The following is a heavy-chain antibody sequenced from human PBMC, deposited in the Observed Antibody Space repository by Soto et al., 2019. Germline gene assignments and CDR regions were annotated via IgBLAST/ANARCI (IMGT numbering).Heavy chain of an antibody. D-gene: IGHD3-16*01. CDR1: GGTIDSGGYS. CDR2: IYRDGRT. V-gene: IGHV4-30-2*01. CDR3: AGGGSFTWFDP. J-gene: IGHJ5*02. Sequence: SETLSLTCAVSGGTIDSGGYSWRWIRQTQEKGLAWIGYIYRDGRTSYTPSLKSRVTKSMDMSKSLLSLKLTAVTAADTAVYYCAGGGSFTWFDPWGQGALVTVSS.